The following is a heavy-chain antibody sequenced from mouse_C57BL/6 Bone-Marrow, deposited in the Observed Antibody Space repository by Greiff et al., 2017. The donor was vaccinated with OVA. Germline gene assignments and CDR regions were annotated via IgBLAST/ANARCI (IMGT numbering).Heavy chain of an antibody. V-gene: IGHV5-16*01. J-gene: IGHJ3*01. D-gene: IGHD1-1*01. CDR2: INYDGSST. CDR1: GFTFSDYY. CDR3: ARDGSSPFAY. Sequence: VQLVESEGGLVQPGSSMKLSCTASGFTFSDYYMAWVRQVPEKGLEWVANINYDGSSTYYLDSLKSRFIISRDNAKNILYLQMSSLKSEDTATYYCARDGSSPFAYWGQGTLVTVSA.